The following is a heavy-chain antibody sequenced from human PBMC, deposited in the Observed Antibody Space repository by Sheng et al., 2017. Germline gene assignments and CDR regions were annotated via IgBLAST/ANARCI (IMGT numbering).Heavy chain of an antibody. CDR1: GFTFSDFS. D-gene: IGHD3-16*01. CDR3: AREVWSPAYYLDY. V-gene: IGHV3-21*01. CDR2: IRSSTSYI. J-gene: IGHJ4*02. Sequence: DVELVESGGGLVKPGGSLRLSCAASGFTFSDFSLNWVRQAPGKGLEWVSSIRSSTSYIFYADSVKGRFTISRDDAKNSLYLQMNNVRVDDTGVYYCAREVWSPAYYLDYWGQGTLVTVSS.